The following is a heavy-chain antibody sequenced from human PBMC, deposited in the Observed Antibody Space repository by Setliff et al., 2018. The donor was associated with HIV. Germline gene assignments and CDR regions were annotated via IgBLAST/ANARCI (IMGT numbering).Heavy chain of an antibody. Sequence: GGSLRLSCAASGFTFSSYWMAWVRQAPGKGLEWVATIKEDGSDEYFADSVKGRFTISRDNAKNSLYLQMNSLRAEDTAVYYCARDLRYPGVSWGQGTLVTVSS. CDR3: ARDLRYPGVS. V-gene: IGHV3-7*01. CDR1: GFTFSSYW. CDR2: IKEDGSDE. J-gene: IGHJ5*02. D-gene: IGHD1-20*01.